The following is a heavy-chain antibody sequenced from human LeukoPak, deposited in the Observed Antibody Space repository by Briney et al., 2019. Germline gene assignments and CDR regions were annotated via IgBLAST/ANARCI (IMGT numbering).Heavy chain of an antibody. CDR1: GFTFSSYW. CDR2: IKQDGSEK. V-gene: IGHV3-7*04. CDR3: ARGDDNYYDSNYFDY. Sequence: GGSLRLSCAASGFTFSSYWMSWVRQAPGKGLEWVANIKQDGSEKYYVDSVKGRFTISRDNAKNSLYLQMNSLRAEDTAVYYCARGDDNYYDSNYFDYWGQGTPVTVSS. D-gene: IGHD3-22*01. J-gene: IGHJ4*02.